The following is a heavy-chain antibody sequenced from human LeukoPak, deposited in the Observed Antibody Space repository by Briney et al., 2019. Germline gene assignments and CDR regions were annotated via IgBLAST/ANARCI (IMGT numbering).Heavy chain of an antibody. V-gene: IGHV3-66*01. D-gene: IGHD3-3*01. J-gene: IGHJ4*02. Sequence: PGGSLRLSCAASGFNVSTNYMSWVRQAPVRGLEWVSTIYSGERTDYADSVKDRFTISRDKTMNTLYLQMSSLRVEDTAVYYCARDLRKQGFWSWGQGTLVTVSS. CDR1: GFNVSTNY. CDR3: ARDLRKQGFWS. CDR2: IYSGERT.